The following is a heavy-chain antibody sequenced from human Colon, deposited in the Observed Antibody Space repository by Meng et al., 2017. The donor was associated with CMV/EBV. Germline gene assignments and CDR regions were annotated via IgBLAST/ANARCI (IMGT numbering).Heavy chain of an antibody. Sequence: GGSLRLSCVGSEFTFSSYAMSWVRQAPGKGLEWVSAISGGGTTTFYADSVKGRYTISRDNSKNTLYLQVDSLRGEDTAVYYCAKGQGIIYDWGQGTLVTVSS. CDR2: ISGGGTTT. D-gene: IGHD5/OR15-5a*01. J-gene: IGHJ4*02. CDR3: AKGQGIIYD. CDR1: EFTFSSYA. V-gene: IGHV3-23*01.